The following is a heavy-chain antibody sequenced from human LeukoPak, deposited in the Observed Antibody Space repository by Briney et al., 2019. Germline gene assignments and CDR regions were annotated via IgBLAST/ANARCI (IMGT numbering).Heavy chain of an antibody. CDR2: IYYSGST. CDR1: GGSISSYY. CDR3: ARGALYYYAAFDI. V-gene: IGHV4-59*01. Sequence: SETLSLTCTVSGGSISSYYRSWIRQPPGKGLEWIGYIYYSGSTNYNPSLKSRVTISVDTSKNQFSLKLSSVTAADTAVYYCARGALYYYAAFDIWGQGTMVTVSS. D-gene: IGHD3-10*01. J-gene: IGHJ3*02.